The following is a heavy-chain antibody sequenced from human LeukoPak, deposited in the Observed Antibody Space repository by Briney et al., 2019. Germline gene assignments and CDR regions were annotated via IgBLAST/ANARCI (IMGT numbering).Heavy chain of an antibody. J-gene: IGHJ3*02. V-gene: IGHV4-59*01. CDR1: GGSISSYY. D-gene: IGHD2-2*01. Sequence: PSETLSLTCLVSGGSISSYYWSWLRQPPGKGLEWVGYIYYSGSTNYNPSLKSRVTISVDTSKNQFSLKLSSVTAADTAVYYCARDRRNPYCSSTSCHPGVESAFDIWGQGTMVTVSS. CDR3: ARDRRNPYCSSTSCHPGVESAFDI. CDR2: IYYSGST.